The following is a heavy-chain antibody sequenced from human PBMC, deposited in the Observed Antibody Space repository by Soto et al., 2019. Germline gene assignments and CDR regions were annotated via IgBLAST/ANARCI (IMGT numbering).Heavy chain of an antibody. V-gene: IGHV3-73*01. CDR2: IRSKANSYAT. D-gene: IGHD1-26*01. CDR3: SRLVGATSSFDY. CDR1: GVTFSGSA. J-gene: IGHJ4*02. Sequence: PGGSLRLSCAASGVTFSGSAMHWVRQASGKGLEWVGRIRSKANSYATAYAASVKGRFTISRDDSKNTAYLQMNSLKTEDTAVYYCSRLVGATSSFDYWGQGTLVTVSS.